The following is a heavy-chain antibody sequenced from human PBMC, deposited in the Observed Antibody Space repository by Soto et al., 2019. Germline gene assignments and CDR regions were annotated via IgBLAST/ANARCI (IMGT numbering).Heavy chain of an antibody. CDR2: IYYSGST. D-gene: IGHD6-19*01. CDR1: GGSISSSSYY. Sequence: QLQLQESGPGLVKPSETLSLTCTVSGGSISSSSYYWGWIRQPPGKGLEWIGSIYYSGSTYYNPSLKSRVTISVDTSKNQFSLKLSSVTAADTAVYYCARLPLAVRTLDSPPYFDYWGQGTLVTVSS. J-gene: IGHJ4*02. CDR3: ARLPLAVRTLDSPPYFDY. V-gene: IGHV4-39*01.